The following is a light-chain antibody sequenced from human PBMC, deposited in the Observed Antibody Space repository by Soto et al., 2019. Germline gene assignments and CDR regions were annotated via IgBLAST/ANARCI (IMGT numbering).Light chain of an antibody. CDR1: QGIRNF. V-gene: IGKV1-27*01. CDR2: AAS. CDR3: KQYSSVPV. Sequence: DIQMTQSPTSLSASVGDRVTITCRASQGIRNFVAWYQQKPGKAPKLLIYAASTLQSGVPSRFSGSGSGTDFTLTSNSLQPEDVAPSSHKQYSSVPVFGPGTKVEIK. J-gene: IGKJ3*01.